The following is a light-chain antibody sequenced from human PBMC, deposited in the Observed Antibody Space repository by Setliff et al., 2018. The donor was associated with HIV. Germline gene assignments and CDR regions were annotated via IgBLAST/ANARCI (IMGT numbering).Light chain of an antibody. CDR2: EVT. J-gene: IGLJ2*01. V-gene: IGLV2-23*02. CDR1: SSDVGGYKF. Sequence: QSALAQPASVSGSPGQSITISCTGTSSDVGGYKFVSWYQLNPGEVPKLLIYEVTRRPSGISDRFSGSKSDNTASLTISGLQTEDEADYYCCSYGSGDIWIFGGGTKVTVL. CDR3: CSYGSGDIWI.